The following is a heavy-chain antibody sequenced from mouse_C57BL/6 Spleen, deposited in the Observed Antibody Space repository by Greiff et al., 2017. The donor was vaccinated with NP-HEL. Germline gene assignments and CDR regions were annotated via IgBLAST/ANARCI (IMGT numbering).Heavy chain of an antibody. V-gene: IGHV1-54*01. Sequence: VKLMESGAELVRPGTSVKVSCKASGYAFTNYLIEWVKQRPGQGLEWIGVINPGSGGTNYNEKFKGKATLTADKSSSTAYMQLSSLTSEDSAVYFCARWGNAMDYWGQGTSVTVSS. J-gene: IGHJ4*01. CDR2: INPGSGGT. CDR1: GYAFTNYL. CDR3: ARWGNAMDY.